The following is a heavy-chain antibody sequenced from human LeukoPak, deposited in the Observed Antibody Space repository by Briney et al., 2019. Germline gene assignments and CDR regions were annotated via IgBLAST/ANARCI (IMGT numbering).Heavy chain of an antibody. Sequence: GGSLRLSCAASGFTFSNYNMNWVRQAPGKGLEWVSSISSSTSYKNYADSVKGRFTISRDNAKNTLYLQMNSLRAEDTAVYYCARSSGYYHDAFDIWGQGTMVTVSS. CDR1: GFTFSNYN. V-gene: IGHV3-21*01. CDR3: ARSSGYYHDAFDI. D-gene: IGHD3-22*01. J-gene: IGHJ3*02. CDR2: ISSSTSYK.